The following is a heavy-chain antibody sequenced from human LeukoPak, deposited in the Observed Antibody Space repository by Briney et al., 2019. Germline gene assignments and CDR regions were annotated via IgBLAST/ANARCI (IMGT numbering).Heavy chain of an antibody. D-gene: IGHD1-26*01. CDR3: ARGRYSWNYGVVFDY. V-gene: IGHV4-59*01. CDR1: GDSISGYY. Sequence: SETLSLTCTVSGDSISGYYWSWIRQPPGKGLEWIGHVSYSGSTNYNPSLRGRITMSVDTSKNQFSLKLSSVTAADTAVYYCARGRYSWNYGVVFDYWGQGTLVTVSS. J-gene: IGHJ4*02. CDR2: VSYSGST.